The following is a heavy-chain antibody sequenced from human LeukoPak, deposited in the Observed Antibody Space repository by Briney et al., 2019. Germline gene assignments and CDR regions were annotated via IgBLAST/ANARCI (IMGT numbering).Heavy chain of an antibody. J-gene: IGHJ4*02. CDR3: ARERAGTGTEI. D-gene: IGHD6-13*01. Sequence: PSETLSLTCTVSGGSISSSSYYWGWIRQPPGKGLEWIGSIYYSGSTYYNPSLKSRVTISADTSKNQFSLKVYSVTAADTAIYYCARERAGTGTEIWGQGSLVIVSS. CDR2: IYYSGST. CDR1: GGSISSSSYY. V-gene: IGHV4-39*07.